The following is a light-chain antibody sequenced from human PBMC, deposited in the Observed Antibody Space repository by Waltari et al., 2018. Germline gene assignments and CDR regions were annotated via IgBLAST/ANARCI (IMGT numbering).Light chain of an antibody. J-gene: IGKJ1*01. CDR3: QQYYSTLRT. Sequence: DIVMTQSPDSLAVSLGERATINCKSSKGVLYSSNNKNYLAWYQQKPGQPPKLLIYWASTRESGVPDRFSGSGSGTDFTLTISSLQAEDVAVYYCQQYYSTLRTFGQGTKVEIK. CDR1: KGVLYSSNNKNY. V-gene: IGKV4-1*01. CDR2: WAS.